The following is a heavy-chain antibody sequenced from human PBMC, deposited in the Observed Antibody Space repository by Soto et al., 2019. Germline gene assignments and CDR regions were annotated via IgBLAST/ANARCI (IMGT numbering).Heavy chain of an antibody. V-gene: IGHV6-1*01. Sequence: SQTLSLTCAISGDSVSSNSAAWNWIRQSPSRGLEWLGRTYYRSKWYNDYAVSVKSRITINPDTSKNQFSLQLNSVTPEDTAVYYCARDRIAERGPNYRMDVWGQGTTVTVSS. CDR2: TYYRSKWYN. D-gene: IGHD6-13*01. CDR1: GDSVSSNSAA. CDR3: ARDRIAERGPNYRMDV. J-gene: IGHJ6*02.